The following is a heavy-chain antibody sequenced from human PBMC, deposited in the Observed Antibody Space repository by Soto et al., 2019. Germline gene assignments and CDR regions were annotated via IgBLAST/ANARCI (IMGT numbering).Heavy chain of an antibody. CDR2: MNPNSGNT. J-gene: IGHJ6*03. D-gene: IGHD2-8*01. V-gene: IGHV1-8*01. CDR1: GYTFTSYD. Sequence: GASVKVSCKASGYTFTSYDINWVRQATGQGLEWMGWMNPNSGNTGYAQKFQGRVTMTRNTSISTAYMELSSLRSEDTAVYYCARALFFGRGEACTRKYYYYYMDFWGKGTTVPVSS. CDR3: ARALFFGRGEACTRKYYYYYMDF.